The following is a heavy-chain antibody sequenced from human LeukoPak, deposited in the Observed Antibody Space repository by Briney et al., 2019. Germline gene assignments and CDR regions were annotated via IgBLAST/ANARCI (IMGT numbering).Heavy chain of an antibody. CDR3: ARDLSPCGSCSGGSYDY. CDR2: ISAYNGNT. J-gene: IGHJ4*02. CDR1: GYTFTSYG. V-gene: IGHV1-18*01. Sequence: ASVKVSCKASGYTFTSYGISWVRQAPGQGLERMGWISAYNGNTNYAQKLQGRVTMTTDTSTSTAYMELRSLRSDDTAVYYCARDLSPCGSCSGGSYDYWGQGTLVTVSS. D-gene: IGHD2-15*01.